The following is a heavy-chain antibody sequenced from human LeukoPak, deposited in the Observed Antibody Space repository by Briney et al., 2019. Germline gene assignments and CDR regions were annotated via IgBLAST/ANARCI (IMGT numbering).Heavy chain of an antibody. V-gene: IGHV4-61*09. CDR2: LHTSGST. J-gene: IGHJ6*03. CDR1: GGSMSSGNFY. D-gene: IGHD3-9*01. CDR3: ARDRGASDILTGHPTQYYYYYYMDV. Sequence: SSETLSLTCTVSGGSMSSGNFYWSWIRQPAGKGLEWIGHLHTSGSTYYNPSLKSRVTISLDTSKNQFSLRLRSVTAADTAVYYCARDRGASDILTGHPTQYYYYYYMDVWGKGTTVTVSS.